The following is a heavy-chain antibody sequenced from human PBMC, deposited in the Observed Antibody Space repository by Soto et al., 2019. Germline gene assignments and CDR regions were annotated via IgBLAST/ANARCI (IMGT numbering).Heavy chain of an antibody. V-gene: IGHV4-39*01. CDR2: IYHTGNA. D-gene: IGHD3-22*01. Sequence: SETLSLTCSVSGDSISDSRFYWAWIRQPPGEGMEWIGSIYHTGNAYYNPSLKSRVTISVDTSKNQFSLKLTSVTAADAALYYCARDFFDSSDYTTNWFDPWGQGTLVTVS. CDR1: GDSISDSRFY. CDR3: ARDFFDSSDYTTNWFDP. J-gene: IGHJ5*02.